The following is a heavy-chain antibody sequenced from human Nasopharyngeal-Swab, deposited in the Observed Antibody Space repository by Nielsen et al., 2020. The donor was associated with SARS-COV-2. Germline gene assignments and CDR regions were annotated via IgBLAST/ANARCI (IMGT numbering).Heavy chain of an antibody. CDR1: GFTFSSYA. Sequence: GESLKISCAASGFTFSSYAMNWVRQAPGKGLEWVSGISGGGDNTYCADSVKGRFTVSRDNSKNTLYLQMNSLRAEDTAIYYCAKDRLRQWLAYDYWGQGTLVTVSS. J-gene: IGHJ4*02. CDR2: ISGGGDNT. V-gene: IGHV3-23*01. D-gene: IGHD6-19*01. CDR3: AKDRLRQWLAYDY.